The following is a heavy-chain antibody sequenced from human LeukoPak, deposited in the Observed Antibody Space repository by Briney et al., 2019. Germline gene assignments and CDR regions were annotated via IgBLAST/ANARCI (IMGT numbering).Heavy chain of an antibody. CDR3: ARVGIVVVPAAESYIDP. CDR1: GYTFTSYG. Sequence: ASVKVSCKASGYTFTSYGISWVRQAPGQGLEWMGWISAYNGNTNYAQKLQGRVTMTTDTSTSTAYMELRSLRSDDTAVYYCARVGIVVVPAAESYIDPWGQGTLVTVSS. D-gene: IGHD2-2*01. V-gene: IGHV1-18*01. J-gene: IGHJ5*02. CDR2: ISAYNGNT.